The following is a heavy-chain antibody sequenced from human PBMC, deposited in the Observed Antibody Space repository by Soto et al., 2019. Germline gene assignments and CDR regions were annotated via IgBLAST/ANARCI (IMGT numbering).Heavy chain of an antibody. Sequence: QVQLQESGPGLVKPSETLSLTCTFSGGSIRSYYWCWIRQPPGQVLERIGYIYYSGSTNYNPSLKSRVTISVHTSKKPFSLSPSSVTAADSAVYYCVRGEIFGVVSNSYYYYYIAGWGKGPADTASS. CDR2: IYYSGST. J-gene: IGHJ6*03. CDR1: GGSIRSYY. D-gene: IGHD3-3*01. CDR3: VRGEIFGVVSNSYYYYYIAG. V-gene: IGHV4-59*01.